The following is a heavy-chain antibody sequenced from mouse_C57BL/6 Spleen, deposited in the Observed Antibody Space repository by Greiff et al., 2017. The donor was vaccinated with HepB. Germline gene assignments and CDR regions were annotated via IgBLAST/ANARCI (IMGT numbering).Heavy chain of an antibody. Sequence: VQLVESGPGLVQPSQSLSITCTVSGFSLTSYGVHWVRQSPGKGLEWLRVIWSGGSTDYNAAFISRLSISKDNSKSQVFFKMNSLQADDTAIYYCARGSYYAMDYWGQGTSVTVSS. V-gene: IGHV2-2*01. CDR1: GFSLTSYG. CDR2: IWSGGST. J-gene: IGHJ4*01. CDR3: ARGSYYAMDY.